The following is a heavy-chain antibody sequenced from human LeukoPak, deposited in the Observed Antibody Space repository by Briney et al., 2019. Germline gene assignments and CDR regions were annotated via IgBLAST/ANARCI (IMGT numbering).Heavy chain of an antibody. V-gene: IGHV4-34*12. Sequence: SETLSLTCALYGGSFSGYYWSWIRQPPGKGLEWIGEIVHSGNTKYNPSLKSRVTILVGTSKNQFSLNLTSVTAADTAVYYCARFGSSTWYKGAFDIWGQGTMVTVAS. D-gene: IGHD6-13*01. CDR3: ARFGSSTWYKGAFDI. CDR2: IVHSGNT. J-gene: IGHJ3*02. CDR1: GGSFSGYY.